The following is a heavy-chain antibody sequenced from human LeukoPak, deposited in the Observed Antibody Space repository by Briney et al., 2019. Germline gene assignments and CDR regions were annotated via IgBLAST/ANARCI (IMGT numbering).Heavy chain of an antibody. V-gene: IGHV4-4*07. D-gene: IGHD4-17*01. J-gene: IGHJ5*02. CDR3: ARDQGATVTTLGWFDP. CDR1: GDSISSYY. Sequence: SETLSLTCTVSGDSISSYYWSWIRRPAGKGLEWIGRIYTSGSTTYNPSLKSRVTMSVDTSKNQFSLKLSSVTAADTAVYYCARDQGATVTTLGWFDPWGQGTLVTVSS. CDR2: IYTSGST.